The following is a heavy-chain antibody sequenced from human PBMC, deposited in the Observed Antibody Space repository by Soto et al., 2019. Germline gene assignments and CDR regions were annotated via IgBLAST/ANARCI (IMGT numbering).Heavy chain of an antibody. CDR1: GGSISSYY. CDR3: ARDAAVPAADHYYYYYYMDV. J-gene: IGHJ6*03. V-gene: IGHV4-59*01. D-gene: IGHD2-2*01. CDR2: IYYSGST. Sequence: SETLSLTCTVSGGSISSYYWSWIRQPPGKGLEWIGYIYYSGSTNYNPSLKSRVTISVDTSKNQFSLKLSSVTAADTAVYYCARDAAVPAADHYYYYYYMDVWGKGTTVTVSS.